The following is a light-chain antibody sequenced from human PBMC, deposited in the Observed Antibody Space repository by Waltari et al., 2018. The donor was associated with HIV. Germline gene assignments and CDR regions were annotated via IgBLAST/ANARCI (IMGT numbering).Light chain of an antibody. J-gene: IGKJ2*01. Sequence: DIVMTQSPATLSVSPGERATLSCGASQSISNNLAWYQQKPGQAPRLLMYDASTRATGVPARFSGSGSGTEFTLTISSLQSEDFAVYYCQQYINWPPYTFGQGTKLEIK. V-gene: IGKV3-15*01. CDR3: QQYINWPPYT. CDR1: QSISNN. CDR2: DAS.